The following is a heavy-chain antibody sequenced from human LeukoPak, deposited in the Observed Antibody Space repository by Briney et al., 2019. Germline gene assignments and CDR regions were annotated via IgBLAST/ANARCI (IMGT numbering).Heavy chain of an antibody. CDR2: INPGGGSA. V-gene: IGHV1-46*01. J-gene: IGHJ1*01. CDR3: ARDPFAYSTSSYFYH. D-gene: IGHD6-6*01. Sequence: ASVKVSCKTSGYSFTSYYLHWVRQAPGQGLEWMGVINPGGGSATYTQKFQGRVTMTRDTSTSTVYMDLSSLRSEDTAVYYCARDPFAYSTSSYFYHWGQGTLVTVSS. CDR1: GYSFTSYY.